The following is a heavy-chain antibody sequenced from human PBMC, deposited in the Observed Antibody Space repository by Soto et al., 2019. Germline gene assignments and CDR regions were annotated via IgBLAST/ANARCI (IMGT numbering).Heavy chain of an antibody. D-gene: IGHD3-3*01. Sequence: GGSLRLSCAASGFTFSNAWMSWVRQAPGKGLEWVGRIKSKTDGGTTDYAAPVKGRFTISRDDSKNTLYLQMNSLKTEDTAVYYCTTYDFWSGYYRPPGYGMDVWGQGTTVTVSS. CDR1: GFTFSNAW. V-gene: IGHV3-15*01. CDR3: TTYDFWSGYYRPPGYGMDV. J-gene: IGHJ6*02. CDR2: IKSKTDGGTT.